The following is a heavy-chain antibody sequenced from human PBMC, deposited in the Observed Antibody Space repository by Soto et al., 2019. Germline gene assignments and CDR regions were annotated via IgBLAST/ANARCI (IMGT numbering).Heavy chain of an antibody. CDR2: ISYDGSNK. D-gene: IGHD6-13*01. J-gene: IGHJ6*02. CDR1: GFTFSSYA. CDR3: ARVAAAGPTVYYYGMDV. V-gene: IGHV3-30-3*01. Sequence: GGSLRLACAASGFTFSSYAMHWVRQAPGKGLEWVAVISYDGSNKYYADSVKGRVTISRDNSKNTLYLQMNSLRAEDTAVYYCARVAAAGPTVYYYGMDVWGQGTTVTVSS.